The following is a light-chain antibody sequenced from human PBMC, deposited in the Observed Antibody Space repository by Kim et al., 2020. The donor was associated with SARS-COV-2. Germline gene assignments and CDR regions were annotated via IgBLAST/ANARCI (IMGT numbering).Light chain of an antibody. Sequence: EIVVTQSPVTLSVSPGERATLSCRASQGISSNLAWYQQKPGQAPRLLISGASTRATGIPARFSGGGSGTEFTLTISSLQSEDFAVYYCQQYHNWPPTFGEGTKGDI. J-gene: IGKJ1*01. CDR3: QQYHNWPPT. CDR1: QGISSN. V-gene: IGKV3D-15*01. CDR2: GAS.